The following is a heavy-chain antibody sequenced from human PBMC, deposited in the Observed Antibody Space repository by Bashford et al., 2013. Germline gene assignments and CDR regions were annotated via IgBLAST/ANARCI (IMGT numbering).Heavy chain of an antibody. J-gene: IGHJ4*02. D-gene: IGHD1-26*01. CDR1: GYSFRNYW. Sequence: GESLKISCKASGYSFRNYWIGWVRQLPGKGLEWMGIIYPGDSDTRYSPSFQGQVTISADKSISTTYLYWSSLKASDTAMYYCARILAVGASDYWGQGTLVTVSS. V-gene: IGHV5-51*01. CDR2: IYPGDSDT. CDR3: ARILAVGASDY.